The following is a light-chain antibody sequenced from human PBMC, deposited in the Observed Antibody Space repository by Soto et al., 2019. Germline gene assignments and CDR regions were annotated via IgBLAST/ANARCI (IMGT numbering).Light chain of an antibody. CDR2: DAS. CDR3: QQYNSYLYT. Sequence: DIHMTQSPSTLSASVGDRVTITCRASQSISSWLAWYQQKPGKAPKLLIYDASSLESGVPSRFSGSGSGTEFTLTISSLHPDDFATYYCQQYNSYLYTFGQGTKVDIK. J-gene: IGKJ2*01. CDR1: QSISSW. V-gene: IGKV1-5*01.